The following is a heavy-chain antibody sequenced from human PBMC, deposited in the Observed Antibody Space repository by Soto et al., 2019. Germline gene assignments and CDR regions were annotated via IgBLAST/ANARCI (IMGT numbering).Heavy chain of an antibody. CDR2: IYPGYSDT. V-gene: IGHV5-51*01. Sequence: PGESLKISCKHTGYRFTSYWINWLSQMPGKGLEWMAVIYPGYSDTRSSPSFQGQVTTSADKSINTAYLHWRSLNASHTAMYYCARHRATPGSSYGMDVWGPGTTVTVS. CDR1: GYRFTSYW. J-gene: IGHJ6*02. CDR3: ARHRATPGSSYGMDV.